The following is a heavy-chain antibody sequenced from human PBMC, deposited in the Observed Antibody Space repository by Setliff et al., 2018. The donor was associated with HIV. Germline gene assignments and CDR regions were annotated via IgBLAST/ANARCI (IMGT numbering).Heavy chain of an antibody. CDR3: ARRADWFDL. J-gene: IGHJ5*02. Sequence: ASVKVSCKASGYALTSYSLTWVRQAPGQGLEWMGWISDYNSNTEYAQKFRGRVTLTKDISTSTAYMELRSLRLDDTAAYYCARRADWFDLWGQGTLVTVSS. V-gene: IGHV1-18*01. CDR2: ISDYNSNT. CDR1: GYALTSYS.